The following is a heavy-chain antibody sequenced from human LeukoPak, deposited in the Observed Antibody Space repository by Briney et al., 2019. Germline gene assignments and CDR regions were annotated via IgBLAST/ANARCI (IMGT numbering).Heavy chain of an antibody. CDR2: IYYSGST. D-gene: IGHD3-10*01. V-gene: IGHV4-59*01. Sequence: SETLSLTCTVSGGSISSYYWSWIRQPPGKGLEWIGYIYYSGSTNYNPSPKSRVTISVDTSKNQFSLKLSSVTAADTAVYYCARDDMVRGDLAFDYWGQGTLVTVSS. J-gene: IGHJ4*02. CDR3: ARDDMVRGDLAFDY. CDR1: GGSISSYY.